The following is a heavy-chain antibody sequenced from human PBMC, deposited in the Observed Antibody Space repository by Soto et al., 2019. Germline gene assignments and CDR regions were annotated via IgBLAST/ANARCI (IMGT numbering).Heavy chain of an antibody. CDR2: IYPGDSDT. CDR3: AGCSGGSCYPNGAFDI. CDR1: GDGFTSYW. Sequence: VSLTTWGQSAGDGFTSYWNSSVREMPGKGLEWMGIIYPGDSDTRYSPSFQGQVTISADKSISTAYLQWSSLKASDTAMYYCAGCSGGSCYPNGAFDIWGQGTMV. D-gene: IGHD2-15*01. J-gene: IGHJ3*02. V-gene: IGHV5-51*01.